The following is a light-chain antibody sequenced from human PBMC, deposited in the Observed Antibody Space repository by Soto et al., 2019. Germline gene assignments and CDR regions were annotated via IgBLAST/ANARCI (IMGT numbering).Light chain of an antibody. V-gene: IGKV3-15*01. CDR2: SAS. CDR3: QQYNIWPLT. J-gene: IGKJ4*01. Sequence: EVVVTQSPSTLSVSPGERGTLSCRASQSVSSNLAWYQQKPGQAPRLLIYSASTRATGIPARFSGSGSGTEFTLTINSLQSEDFAVYYCQQYNIWPLTFGGGTKVDIK. CDR1: QSVSSN.